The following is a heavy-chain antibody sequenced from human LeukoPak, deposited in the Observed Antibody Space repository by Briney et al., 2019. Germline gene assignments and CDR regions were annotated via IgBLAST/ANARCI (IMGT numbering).Heavy chain of an antibody. V-gene: IGHV3-9*01. CDR2: ISWNSGSI. J-gene: IGHJ4*02. CDR1: GFTFDDYA. D-gene: IGHD3-10*01. Sequence: SGRSLRLSCAASGFTFDDYAMHWVRQAPGKGLEWVSGISWNSGSIGYADSVKGRFTISRDNAKNSLYLQMNSLRAEDTAVYYCARDEALTMAIDYWGQGTLVTVSS. CDR3: ARDEALTMAIDY.